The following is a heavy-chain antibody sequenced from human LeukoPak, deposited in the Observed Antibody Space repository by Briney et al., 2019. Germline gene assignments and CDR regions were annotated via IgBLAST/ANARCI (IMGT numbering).Heavy chain of an antibody. CDR3: AKSPLVVVAELYYFDY. J-gene: IGHJ4*02. D-gene: IGHD2-15*01. Sequence: HPGGFLRLSCAASGFTFSSYAMSWVRQAPGKGLEWVSAISGSGGSTYYADSVKGRFTISRDNSKNTLYLQMNSLRAEDTAVYYCAKSPLVVVAELYYFDYWGQGTLVTVSS. CDR1: GFTFSSYA. CDR2: ISGSGGST. V-gene: IGHV3-23*01.